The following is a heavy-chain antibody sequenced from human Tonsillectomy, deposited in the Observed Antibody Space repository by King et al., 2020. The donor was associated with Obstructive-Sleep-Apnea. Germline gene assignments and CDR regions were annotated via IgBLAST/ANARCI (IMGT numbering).Heavy chain of an antibody. J-gene: IGHJ4*02. V-gene: IGHV1-8*01. CDR3: ARGRSRYTYAYAL. Sequence: QLVQSGAEVKKPEASVKVSCKASGYTFTSYDINWVRQATGQGLEWMGWMNPNSGNTGYAQKFQGRVTMTRNTSISTAYMELSSLRYEDTALYYCARGRSRYTYAYALWGQGTQVTVSS. D-gene: IGHD3-16*01. CDR1: GYTFTSYD. CDR2: MNPNSGNT.